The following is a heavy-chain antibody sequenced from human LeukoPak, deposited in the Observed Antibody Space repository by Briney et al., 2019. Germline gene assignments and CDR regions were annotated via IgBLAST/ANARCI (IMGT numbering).Heavy chain of an antibody. V-gene: IGHV1-69*05. CDR2: IIPIFGTA. CDR3: ARGGRGSSWYAFDI. CDR1: GYTFTSYG. Sequence: ASVKVSCKASGYTFTSYGISWVRQAPGQGLEWMGRIIPIFGTANYAQKFQGRVTITTDESTSTAYMELSSLRSEDTAVYYCARGGRGSSWYAFDIWGQGTMVTVSS. D-gene: IGHD6-13*01. J-gene: IGHJ3*02.